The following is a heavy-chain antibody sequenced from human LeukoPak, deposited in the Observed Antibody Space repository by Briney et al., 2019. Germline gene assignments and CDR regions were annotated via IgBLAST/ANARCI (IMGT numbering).Heavy chain of an antibody. CDR3: ARDRGATFYFDY. J-gene: IGHJ4*02. CDR1: GFTVSSNY. D-gene: IGHD1-26*01. CDR2: IYSGGST. Sequence: PGGSLRLSCAASGFTVSSNYMTWVRQAPGKGLEWVSVIYSGGSTYYADSVKGRFTISRDNPKNTLYLQMSSLRAEDTAVYYCARDRGATFYFDYWGQGTLVTVSS. V-gene: IGHV3-53*01.